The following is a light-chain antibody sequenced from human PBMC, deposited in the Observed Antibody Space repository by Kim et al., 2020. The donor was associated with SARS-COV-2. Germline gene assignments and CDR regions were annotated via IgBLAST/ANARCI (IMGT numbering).Light chain of an antibody. CDR2: AAS. Sequence: DIHMAQSPSSLSASVGDRVTITCRASQDIKNYLAWYRQKPGKVPEVLIYAASILQSGVPSRISGSGSGTDFTLTINSLQPEDVATYYCQKYNSAPWTFGQGTKVDIK. J-gene: IGKJ1*01. CDR3: QKYNSAPWT. CDR1: QDIKNY. V-gene: IGKV1-27*01.